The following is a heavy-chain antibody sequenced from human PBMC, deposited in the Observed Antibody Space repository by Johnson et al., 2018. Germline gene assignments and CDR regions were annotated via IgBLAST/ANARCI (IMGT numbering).Heavy chain of an antibody. V-gene: IGHV3-30*18. Sequence: QVQLVQSGGGVVQPGRSLRLSCAASGFTFSSYGMHWVRQAPGKGLEWVAVISYDGSNKYYADSVKGRFTISRDNSRNTLYLQMNSLRAEDTGVSYCAKGGLTYDYYYMDVWGKGTMVTVSS. J-gene: IGHJ6*03. CDR1: GFTFSSYG. CDR2: ISYDGSNK. CDR3: AKGGLTYDYYYMDV. D-gene: IGHD3-16*01.